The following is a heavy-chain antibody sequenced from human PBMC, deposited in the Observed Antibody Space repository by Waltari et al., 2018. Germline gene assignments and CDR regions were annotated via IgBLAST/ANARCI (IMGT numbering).Heavy chain of an antibody. Sequence: QLQLQESGPGLVKPWETLSLTCTVSGGPISSSSYYWGWIRQSPGKGLKWIGSIYYNGNSYYNPSLKSRVTMSVDTPKNQFSLKMGSVTAADTAMYYCARLGYAMDVWGQGTTVTVSS. D-gene: IGHD3-16*01. J-gene: IGHJ6*02. CDR1: GGPISSSSYY. V-gene: IGHV4-39*01. CDR2: IYYNGNS. CDR3: ARLGYAMDV.